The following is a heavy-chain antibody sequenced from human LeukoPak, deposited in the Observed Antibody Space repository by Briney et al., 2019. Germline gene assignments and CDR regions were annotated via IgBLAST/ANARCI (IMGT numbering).Heavy chain of an antibody. D-gene: IGHD3-10*01. V-gene: IGHV4-39*07. J-gene: IGHJ4*02. Sequence: SETLPLTCTVSGGSISSSSYYWGWIRQPPGKGLEWIGSIYHSGSTYYNPSLKSRVTISVDTSKNQFSLKLSSVTAADTAVYYCARLNKGSGSYPDYWGQGTLVTVSS. CDR3: ARLNKGSGSYPDY. CDR2: IYHSGST. CDR1: GGSISSSSYY.